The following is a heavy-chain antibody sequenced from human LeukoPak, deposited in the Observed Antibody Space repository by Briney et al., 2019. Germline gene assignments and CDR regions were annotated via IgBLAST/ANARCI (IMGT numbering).Heavy chain of an antibody. CDR3: ARALTLGYCSSTSCYYDAFDI. CDR1: GGSISSGDYY. J-gene: IGHJ3*02. CDR2: IYYSGST. D-gene: IGHD2-2*01. Sequence: SETLSLTCTVSGGSISSGDYYWSWIRQPPGKGLEWIGYIYYSGSTYYNPSLKSRATISVDTSKNQFSLKLSSVTAADTAVYYCARALTLGYCSSTSCYYDAFDIWGQGTMVTVSS. V-gene: IGHV4-30-4*01.